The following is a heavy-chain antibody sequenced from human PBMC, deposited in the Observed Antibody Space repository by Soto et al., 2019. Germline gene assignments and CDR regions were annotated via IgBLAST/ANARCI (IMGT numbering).Heavy chain of an antibody. Sequence: GGSLRLSCTASGFTFGDYAMSWFRQAPGKGLEWVSAISGSGGSTYYADSVKGRFTISRDNSKNTLYLQMNSLRAEDTAVYYCAKIRTTGTTYYFEYWGQGTLVTVSS. CDR2: ISGSGGST. J-gene: IGHJ4*02. CDR3: AKIRTTGTTYYFEY. D-gene: IGHD1-1*01. V-gene: IGHV3-23*01. CDR1: GFTFGDYA.